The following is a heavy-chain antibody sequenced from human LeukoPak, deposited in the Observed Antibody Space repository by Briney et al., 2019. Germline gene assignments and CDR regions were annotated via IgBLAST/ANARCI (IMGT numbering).Heavy chain of an antibody. D-gene: IGHD6-13*01. V-gene: IGHV1-18*01. J-gene: IGHJ4*02. Sequence: ASVKVSCKASGDTFTNYGFSWVRQAPGQGLERMGWISAYNGQTDCAQLLQGRVTMTTDTSTSTVYMELRSLTSDDTAVYYCARGGSTTWRIGYYFDYWGQGALVTVSS. CDR1: GDTFTNYG. CDR3: ARGGSTTWRIGYYFDY. CDR2: ISAYNGQT.